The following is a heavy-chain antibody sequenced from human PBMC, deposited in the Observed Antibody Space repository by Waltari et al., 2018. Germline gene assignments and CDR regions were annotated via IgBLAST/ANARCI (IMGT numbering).Heavy chain of an antibody. CDR2: IRRKVYGGTT. Sequence: EVQLVESGGGLVQPGRXLRLSCRTSGFTFGDXAMSXVRPAPGKGLEWVGLIRRKVYGGTTEXAASVKGRXTISXDDXKGXAXLXMDSLKTXXXAVYXCSRDPKMATXTRYFDYXGQGTLVTVXS. V-gene: IGHV3-49*04. D-gene: IGHD5-12*01. J-gene: IGHJ4*02. CDR1: GFTFGDXA. CDR3: SRDPKMATXTRYFDY.